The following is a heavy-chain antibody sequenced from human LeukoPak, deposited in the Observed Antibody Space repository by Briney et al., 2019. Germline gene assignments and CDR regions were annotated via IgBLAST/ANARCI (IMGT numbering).Heavy chain of an antibody. CDR2: ISGSGGST. Sequence: PGGSLRLSCAASGFTFSNAWMSWVRQAPGKGLEWVSAISGSGGSTYYADSVKGRFTISRDNSKNTLYLQMNSLRAEDTAVYYCAKDRLGYDILTGYLYWGQGTLVTVSS. CDR1: GFTFSNAW. D-gene: IGHD3-9*01. CDR3: AKDRLGYDILTGYLY. V-gene: IGHV3-23*01. J-gene: IGHJ4*02.